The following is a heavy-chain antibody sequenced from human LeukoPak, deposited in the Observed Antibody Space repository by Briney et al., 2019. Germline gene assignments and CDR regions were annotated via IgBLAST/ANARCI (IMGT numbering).Heavy chain of an antibody. Sequence: SETLSLTCTVSGGSISSYYWSWIRQPPGKGLEWIGYIYYSGSTNYNPSLKSRVTISVDTSKNQFSLKLSSVTAADTAVYCCARQARVVVAAIDYWGQGTLVTVSS. J-gene: IGHJ4*02. V-gene: IGHV4-59*08. D-gene: IGHD2-15*01. CDR3: ARQARVVVAAIDY. CDR2: IYYSGST. CDR1: GGSISSYY.